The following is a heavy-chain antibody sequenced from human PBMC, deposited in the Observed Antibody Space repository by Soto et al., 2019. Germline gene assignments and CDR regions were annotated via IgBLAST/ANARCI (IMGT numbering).Heavy chain of an antibody. CDR3: ARPGVTGTPYYYYGMDV. CDR1: GGTFSSYA. V-gene: IGHV1-69*13. J-gene: IGHJ6*02. D-gene: IGHD1-20*01. CDR2: IIPIFGTA. Sequence: SVKVSCKASGGTFSSYAISWVRQAPGQGLEWMGGIIPIFGTANYAQKFQGRVTITADESTSTAYMELSSLRSEDTAVYYCARPGVTGTPYYYYGMDVWGQGTTVTVSS.